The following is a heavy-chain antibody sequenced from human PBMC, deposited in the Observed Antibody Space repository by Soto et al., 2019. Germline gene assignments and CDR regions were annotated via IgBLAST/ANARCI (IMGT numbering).Heavy chain of an antibody. Sequence: PSETLSLTCNVSGASISSGDYYWSWIRQPPGKGLEWIGYIYFSETTSYNPSLKSRVTISVDTSKNQFSLKLSSVTAADTAVYYCARHPTVTEYYFDYWGQGTLVTVSS. CDR3: ARHPTVTEYYFDY. CDR2: IYFSETT. V-gene: IGHV4-30-4*01. D-gene: IGHD4-17*01. CDR1: GASISSGDYY. J-gene: IGHJ4*02.